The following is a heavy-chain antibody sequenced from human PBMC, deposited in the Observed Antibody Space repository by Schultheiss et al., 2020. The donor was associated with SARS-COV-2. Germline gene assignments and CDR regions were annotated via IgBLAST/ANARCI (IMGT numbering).Heavy chain of an antibody. D-gene: IGHD1-26*01. CDR1: GFTVSGNS. CDR3: ARDRSSGSLDY. Sequence: GGSLRLSCAASGFTVSGNSVNWVRQAPGKGLEWVSRINSDGSSTSYADSVKGRFTISRDNSKNTLYLQMNSLRAEDTAVYYCARDRSSGSLDYWGQGTLVTVSS. J-gene: IGHJ4*02. V-gene: IGHV3-74*01. CDR2: INSDGSST.